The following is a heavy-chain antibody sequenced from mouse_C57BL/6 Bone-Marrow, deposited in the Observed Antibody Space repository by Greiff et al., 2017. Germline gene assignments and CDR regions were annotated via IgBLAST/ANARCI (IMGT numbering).Heavy chain of an antibody. Sequence: VKVVESGPGLVQPSQSLSITCTVSGFSLTSYGVHWVRQSPGKGLEWLGVIWRGGSTDYNAAFMSRLSITKDNTKKQVIFKSNSLQADDTAIYDGAKGNYYGRGYFDDWGQGTTLTVSS. D-gene: IGHD1-1*01. J-gene: IGHJ2*01. CDR3: AKGNYYGRGYFDD. CDR1: GFSLTSYG. CDR2: IWRGGST. V-gene: IGHV2-5*01.